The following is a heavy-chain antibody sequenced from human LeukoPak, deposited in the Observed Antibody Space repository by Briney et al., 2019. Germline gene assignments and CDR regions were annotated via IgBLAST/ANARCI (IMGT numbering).Heavy chain of an antibody. CDR3: AKVMVTMIVKEDYFDY. J-gene: IGHJ4*02. CDR1: GFTFSSYA. V-gene: IGHV3-23*01. D-gene: IGHD3-22*01. CDR2: ISGSGGST. Sequence: GGSLRLSCAASGFTFSSYAMSWVRQAPGKGLEWVSAISGSGGSTYYADSVKGRFTISRDNSKNTLYLQMNSLRAEDTAVYYCAKVMVTMIVKEDYFDYWGQGTLVTVSS.